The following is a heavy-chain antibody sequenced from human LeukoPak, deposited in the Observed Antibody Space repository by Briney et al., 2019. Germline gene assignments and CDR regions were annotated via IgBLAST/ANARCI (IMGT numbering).Heavy chain of an antibody. Sequence: SETLSLTCTDSGASISSSSHYWGWIRPPPGKGLEWFVSVYYRGGTYYNPSLKSRVTISVDTSKNHFTLKLSSVTAADTAVYYCAIRLVVTASREYFQHWGQGTLVTVSS. J-gene: IGHJ1*01. D-gene: IGHD2-21*02. CDR1: GASISSSSHY. CDR2: VYYRGGT. V-gene: IGHV4-39*02. CDR3: AIRLVVTASREYFQH.